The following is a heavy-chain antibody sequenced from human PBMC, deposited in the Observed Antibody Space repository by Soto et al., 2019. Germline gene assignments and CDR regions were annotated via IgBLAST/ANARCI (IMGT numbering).Heavy chain of an antibody. CDR1: GFTFSSSW. CDR3: ARGPTGWYGYDY. Sequence: EVQLVESGGGLVQPGGSLRLSCAASGFTFSSSWMHWVRQAPGKGLVWVSRIYSDGSRTNYADSAQGRFTISRDNAKNTLYLQMNSLRAEDTALYYCARGPTGWYGYDYWGQGTLVTVSS. J-gene: IGHJ4*02. D-gene: IGHD6-19*01. V-gene: IGHV3-74*01. CDR2: IYSDGSRT.